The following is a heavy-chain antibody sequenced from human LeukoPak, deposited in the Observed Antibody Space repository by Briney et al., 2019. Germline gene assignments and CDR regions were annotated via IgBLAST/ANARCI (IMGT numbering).Heavy chain of an antibody. D-gene: IGHD1-26*01. Sequence: APVKVSCKASGYTFSSYGIRGGRPAPAQGVEWVGWVCTSNSLPSYPDKFQDRFTLTTDASTSTAYMELRSLRADAAAVYYGARPTASYDTLDIWGQGTRVTVSS. V-gene: IGHV1-18*01. J-gene: IGHJ3*02. CDR2: VCTSNSLP. CDR1: GYTFSSYG. CDR3: ARPTASYDTLDI.